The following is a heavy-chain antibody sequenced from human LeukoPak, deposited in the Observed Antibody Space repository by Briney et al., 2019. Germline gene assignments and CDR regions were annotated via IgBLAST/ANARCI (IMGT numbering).Heavy chain of an antibody. V-gene: IGHV4-30-4*01. CDR3: ARRSDYYGSGSYSFLFDY. CDR2: VYYSRST. CDR1: GGSISSSDYY. Sequence: SQTLSLTCTVSGGSISSSDYYWSWIRQPPGKGLEWIGYVYYSRSTYYNPFLKSQVTISIDTSKNQFSLKLSSVTAADTAVYYCARRSDYYGSGSYSFLFDYWGLGTLVTVSS. J-gene: IGHJ4*02. D-gene: IGHD3-10*01.